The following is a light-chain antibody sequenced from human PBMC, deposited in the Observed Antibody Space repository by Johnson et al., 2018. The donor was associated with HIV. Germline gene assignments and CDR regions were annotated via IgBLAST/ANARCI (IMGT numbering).Light chain of an antibody. CDR2: DNN. V-gene: IGLV1-51*01. CDR1: SSNIGNNY. Sequence: QSVLTQPPSVSAAPGQKVTISCSGSSSNIGNNYVSWYQQLPGTAPKLLIYDNNKRPSGIPDRFSGSKSGTSATLAITALQTGDAAEDYCGTWDSSLRVGFFGTGTKVTVL. CDR3: GTWDSSLRVGF. J-gene: IGLJ1*01.